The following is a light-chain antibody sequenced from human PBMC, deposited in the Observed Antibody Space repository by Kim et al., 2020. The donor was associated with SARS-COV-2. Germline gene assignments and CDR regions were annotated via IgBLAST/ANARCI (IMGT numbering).Light chain of an antibody. CDR3: QQYSHWPRT. V-gene: IGKV3-15*01. J-gene: IGKJ1*01. CDR2: GAS. Sequence: VSPGERATLSCRVSQTVSGNLAWYQQKPGQAPRIVIYGASTRATGIPARFSGSGSGTEFTLTISSLQSEDFAVYYCQQYSHWPRTFGQGTKVDIK. CDR1: QTVSGN.